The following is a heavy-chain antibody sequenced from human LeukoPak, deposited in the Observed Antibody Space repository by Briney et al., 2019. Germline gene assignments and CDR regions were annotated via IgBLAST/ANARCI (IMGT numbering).Heavy chain of an antibody. CDR2: LSPDGSSS. CDR1: GFTFSTYW. D-gene: IGHD1-26*01. CDR3: TRSPSLGGNYWGFDY. V-gene: IGHV3-74*01. J-gene: IGHJ4*02. Sequence: PGGSLRLSCAASGFTFSTYWVHWVRQAPGKGLVWVSRLSPDGSSSIYADSVKGRSTVSRDNAKNTLYLQMNSLRAEVTAVYYCTRSPSLGGNYWGFDYWGQGTLVTVSS.